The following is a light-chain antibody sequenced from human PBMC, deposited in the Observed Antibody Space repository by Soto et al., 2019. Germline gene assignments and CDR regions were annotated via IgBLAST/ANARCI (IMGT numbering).Light chain of an antibody. CDR2: GAS. J-gene: IGKJ4*01. CDR3: RQYGRSLGFA. CDR1: QSVSSNF. Sequence: ETVLTQAPGTLSLSPVDRANLFCSASQSVSSNFLAWYQEKPGQAPRLLISGASSRATGIPDRFSGSGSGTDFTLTISRLEPEDFAVYYCRQYGRSLGFAFGGGTKVDIK. V-gene: IGKV3-20*01.